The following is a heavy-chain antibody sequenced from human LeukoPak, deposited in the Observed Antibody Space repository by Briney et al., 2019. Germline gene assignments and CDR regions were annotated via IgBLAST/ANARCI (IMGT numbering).Heavy chain of an antibody. Sequence: SETLSLTCAVYGGSFSGYYWSWIRQPPGKGLEWIGEINHSGSANYNPSLKSRVTISVDTSKNQFSLKLSSVTAADTAVYYCARMRYYYGSGSYYKGPFDYWGQGTLVTVSS. V-gene: IGHV4-34*01. CDR3: ARMRYYYGSGSYYKGPFDY. J-gene: IGHJ4*02. CDR1: GGSFSGYY. D-gene: IGHD3-10*01. CDR2: INHSGSA.